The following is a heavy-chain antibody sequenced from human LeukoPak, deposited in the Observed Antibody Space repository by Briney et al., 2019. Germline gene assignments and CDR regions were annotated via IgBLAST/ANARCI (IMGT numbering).Heavy chain of an antibody. Sequence: ASVKVSCKASGYTFTSYAMNWVRQAPGQGLEWMGWINTNTGDPTYAQGFTGRFVFSLDTSVSTAYLQISSLKAEDTAVYYCARGGRGYRHWWFDPWGQGTLVTVSS. D-gene: IGHD3-10*01. V-gene: IGHV7-4-1*02. CDR2: INTNTGDP. J-gene: IGHJ5*02. CDR1: GYTFTSYA. CDR3: ARGGRGYRHWWFDP.